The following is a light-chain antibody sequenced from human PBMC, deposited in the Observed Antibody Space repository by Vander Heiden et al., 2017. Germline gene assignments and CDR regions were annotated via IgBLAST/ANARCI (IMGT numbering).Light chain of an antibody. J-gene: IGLJ2*01. Sequence: SYVLTQPPSVSVAPGQTARITCGGNNIETKNVHWYQQKPGLAPVLVVYDDSDRPSGIPERFSGSNSGNTATLTISRVEAGDEADYYCQVWDSRSDHVVFGGGTKLTVL. CDR3: QVWDSRSDHVV. CDR2: DDS. V-gene: IGLV3-21*02. CDR1: NIETKN.